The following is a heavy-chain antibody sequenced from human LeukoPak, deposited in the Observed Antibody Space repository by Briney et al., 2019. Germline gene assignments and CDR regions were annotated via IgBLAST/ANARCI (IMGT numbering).Heavy chain of an antibody. CDR1: GGSISSSNW. D-gene: IGHD6-19*01. Sequence: PSGTLSLTCAVSGGSISSSNWWSWVRQPPGKGLEWIGEIYHSGSTNYNPSLKSRVTISVDKSKNQFSLKLSSVTAADTAVYYCAREGIAVAGTGFDYWGQGTLVTVSS. CDR3: AREGIAVAGTGFDY. CDR2: IYHSGST. V-gene: IGHV4-4*02. J-gene: IGHJ4*02.